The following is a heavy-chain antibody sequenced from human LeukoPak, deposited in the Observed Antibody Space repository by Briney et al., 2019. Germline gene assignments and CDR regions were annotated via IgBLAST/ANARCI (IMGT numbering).Heavy chain of an antibody. CDR1: GGSFSGYY. Sequence: SETLSLTCAVYGGSFSGYYWSWIRQPPGKGLEWIGEINHSGSTNYNPSLKSRVTISVDTSKNQFSLKLSSVTAADTAVYYCARGGLARRGWFDPWGQGTLVTVSS. CDR2: INHSGST. CDR3: ARGGLARRGWFDP. J-gene: IGHJ5*02. V-gene: IGHV4-34*01.